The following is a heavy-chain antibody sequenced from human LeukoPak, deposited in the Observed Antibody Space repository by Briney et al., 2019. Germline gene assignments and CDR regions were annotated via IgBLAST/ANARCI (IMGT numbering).Heavy chain of an antibody. CDR3: ARARYYYDSSGYYSSDAFDI. D-gene: IGHD3-22*01. V-gene: IGHV3-74*01. Sequence: GGSLRLSCAASGFTFSSYWMHWVRQAPGKGLVWVSRINSDGSSTSYADSVKGQFTISRDNAKNTLYLQMNSLRAEDTAVYYCARARYYYDSSGYYSSDAFDIWGQGTMVTVSS. CDR1: GFTFSSYW. CDR2: INSDGSST. J-gene: IGHJ3*02.